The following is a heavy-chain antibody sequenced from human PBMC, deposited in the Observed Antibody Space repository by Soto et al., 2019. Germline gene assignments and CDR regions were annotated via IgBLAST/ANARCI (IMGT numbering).Heavy chain of an antibody. CDR2: INPGGSEK. D-gene: IGHD2-2*01. CDR1: RFTFSSYW. CDR3: ARDKGYLDS. V-gene: IGHV3-7*01. Sequence: EVQLVESGGGLVQPGGTLRRSCAATRFTFSSYWMSWVRQAPGKGLEWVANINPGGSEKFYVDSVKGRFTISRDNAKNSLYLQMNSLSAEDTAVYYCARDKGYLDSWGQGTLVTVSS. J-gene: IGHJ4*02.